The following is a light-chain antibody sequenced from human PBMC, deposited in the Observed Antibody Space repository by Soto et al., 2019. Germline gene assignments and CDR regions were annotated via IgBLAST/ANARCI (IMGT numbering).Light chain of an antibody. CDR3: QQYVSSPYT. Sequence: EIVLTQSPGTLSLSPGERATLSCRASQSVSNNYLAWYQQKAGQAPRLLIYRASSRATGIPDRFSGGGSGTDFTLTISRLEPADSGVYYCQQYVSSPYTFGQGTKLEIK. CDR2: RAS. J-gene: IGKJ2*01. V-gene: IGKV3-20*01. CDR1: QSVSNNY.